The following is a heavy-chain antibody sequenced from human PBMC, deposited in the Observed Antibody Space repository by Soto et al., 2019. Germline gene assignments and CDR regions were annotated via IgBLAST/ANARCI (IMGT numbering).Heavy chain of an antibody. V-gene: IGHV4-30-2*01. CDR3: AREVLYDSSGYYYFDY. J-gene: IGHJ4*02. CDR1: GGSISSGGYS. Sequence: QLQLQESGSGLVKPSQTLSLTCAVSGGSISSGGYSWSWIRQPPGKGLEWIGYIYHSGSTYYNPSLTSRVTISVDRSKNQFSLKLSSVTAADTAVYYCAREVLYDSSGYYYFDYWGQGTLVTVSS. D-gene: IGHD3-22*01. CDR2: IYHSGST.